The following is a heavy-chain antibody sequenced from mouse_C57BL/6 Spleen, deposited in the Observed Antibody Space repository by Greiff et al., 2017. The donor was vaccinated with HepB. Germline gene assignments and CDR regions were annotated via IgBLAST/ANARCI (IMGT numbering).Heavy chain of an antibody. Sequence: EVKLEESGGGLVQPGGSLSLSCAASGFTFTDYYMSWVRQPPGKALEWLGFIRNKANGYTTEYSASVKGRFTISRDNSQSILYLQMNALRAEDSATYYCARYMLLDYAMDYWGQGTSVTVSS. V-gene: IGHV7-3*01. J-gene: IGHJ4*01. CDR1: GFTFTDYY. D-gene: IGHD1-1*01. CDR2: IRNKANGYTT. CDR3: ARYMLLDYAMDY.